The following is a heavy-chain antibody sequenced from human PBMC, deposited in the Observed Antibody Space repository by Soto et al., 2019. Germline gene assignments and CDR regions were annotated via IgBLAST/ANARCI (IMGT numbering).Heavy chain of an antibody. CDR3: AREQGYSKRNYYYYGMDV. V-gene: IGHV1-3*01. J-gene: IGHJ6*02. CDR1: GFSFSSYA. D-gene: IGHD5-18*01. Sequence: PGGSLGLSCAASGFSFSSYAMHWVRQAPGKGLEWVAVISYDGNTKYSQKFQGRVTITRDTSASTAYMELSSLRSEDTAVYYCAREQGYSKRNYYYYGMDVWGQGTTVTVSS. CDR2: ISYDGNT.